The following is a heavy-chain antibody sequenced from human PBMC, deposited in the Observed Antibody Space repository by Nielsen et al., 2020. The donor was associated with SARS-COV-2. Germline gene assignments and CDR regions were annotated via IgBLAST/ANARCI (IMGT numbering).Heavy chain of an antibody. D-gene: IGHD1-14*01. V-gene: IGHV3-53*01. CDR2: FDDDEIT. J-gene: IGHJ3*02. CDR1: GFPFHGYW. CDR3: ARASTTISGNDM. Sequence: GESLKISCATSGFPFHGYWMTWVRQAPGKGLEWVSGFDDDEITHYADSVKGRFTISRDSSHNALHLQMDSLRVEDTGVYFCARASTTISGNDMWGQGTLVTVSS.